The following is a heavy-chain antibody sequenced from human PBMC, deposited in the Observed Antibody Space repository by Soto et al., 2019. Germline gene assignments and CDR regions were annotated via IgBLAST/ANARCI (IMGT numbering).Heavy chain of an antibody. J-gene: IGHJ3*02. CDR1: GFTSSSYA. CDR2: ISGSGGST. V-gene: IGHV3-23*01. CDR3: AKDRTITMIVVPHAFDI. D-gene: IGHD3-22*01. Sequence: EVQLLESGGGLVQPGGSLRLSCAASGFTSSSYAMSWVRQAPGKGLEWVSGISGSGGSTYYADSVKGRFTISRDNSENTLYLRMNSLRAEDTAVYYSAKDRTITMIVVPHAFDIWGQGTMVTVSS.